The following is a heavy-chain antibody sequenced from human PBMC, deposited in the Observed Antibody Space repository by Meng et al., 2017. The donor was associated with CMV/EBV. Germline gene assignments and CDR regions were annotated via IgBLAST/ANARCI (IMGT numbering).Heavy chain of an antibody. CDR2: INHSGST. Sequence: SQTLSLTCAVYGGSFSGYYWSWIRQPPGKGLEWIGEINHSGSTNYNPSLKSRVTISVDTSKNQFSLKLSSVTAADTAVYYCARYGMGAPAFGDYYYYGMDVWGQGTTVTVS. J-gene: IGHJ6*02. CDR1: GGSFSGYY. CDR3: ARYGMGAPAFGDYYYYGMDV. D-gene: IGHD2-2*01. V-gene: IGHV4-34*01.